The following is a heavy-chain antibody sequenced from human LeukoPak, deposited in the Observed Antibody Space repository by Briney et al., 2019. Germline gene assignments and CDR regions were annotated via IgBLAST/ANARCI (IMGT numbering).Heavy chain of an antibody. V-gene: IGHV1-18*04. CDR3: ARDEVEQQEGIWDY. CDR2: ISAYNGNT. Sequence: GASVKVSCKASGYTFTGYYMHWVRQAPGQGLEWMGWISAYNGNTNYAQKLQGRVTMTTDTSTSTAYMELRSLRSDDTAVYYCARDEVEQQEGIWDYWGQGTLVTVSS. D-gene: IGHD6-13*01. CDR1: GYTFTGYY. J-gene: IGHJ4*02.